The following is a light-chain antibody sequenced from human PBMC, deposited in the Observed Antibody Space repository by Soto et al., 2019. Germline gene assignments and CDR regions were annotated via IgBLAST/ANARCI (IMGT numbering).Light chain of an antibody. V-gene: IGKV3-20*01. Sequence: EIVLTQSPCTLSLSPGERATLSCRASQSLTSCYLAWYQQKPDQAPRLLIYGASIKATGIPDRFSASGSGTDFTLSISRLEPEDFAVYYCQQYQSSPPSYTFGQGTKLEIK. CDR1: QSLTSCY. CDR2: GAS. CDR3: QQYQSSPPSYT. J-gene: IGKJ2*01.